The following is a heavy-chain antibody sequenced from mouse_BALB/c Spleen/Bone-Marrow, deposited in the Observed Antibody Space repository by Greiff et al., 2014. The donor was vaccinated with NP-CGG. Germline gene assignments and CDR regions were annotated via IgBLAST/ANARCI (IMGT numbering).Heavy chain of an antibody. CDR2: ISSGSTVI. Sequence: VQLKESGGGLVQPGGSRKLSCAASGFTFSSFGMHWVRQAPEKGLEWVAYISSGSTVIFYADTVKGRFTISRDNPKNTLLLQMTSLRSEDTAMYYCARGGNWDDFDVWGAGTTVTVSS. J-gene: IGHJ1*01. CDR3: ARGGNWDDFDV. CDR1: GFTFSSFG. V-gene: IGHV5-17*02. D-gene: IGHD4-1*01.